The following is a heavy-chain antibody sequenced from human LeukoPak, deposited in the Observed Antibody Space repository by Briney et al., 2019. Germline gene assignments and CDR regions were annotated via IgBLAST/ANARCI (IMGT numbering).Heavy chain of an antibody. J-gene: IGHJ4*02. V-gene: IGHV3-9*03. CDR3: VKSRKKGAQLGVRSFDY. D-gene: IGHD1-26*01. Sequence: PGGSLRLSCAASGFTFSVYVLHWVRQGPGKGLEWVSGISWNSGMIGYADSVKGRFTISRDNAKNSLYLQMHNLRPEDMALNYCVKSRKKGAQLGVRSFDYWGQGTLVTVSS. CDR2: ISWNSGMI. CDR1: GFTFSVYV.